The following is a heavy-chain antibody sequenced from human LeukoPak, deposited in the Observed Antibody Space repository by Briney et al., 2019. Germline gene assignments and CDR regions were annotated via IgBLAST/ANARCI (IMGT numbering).Heavy chain of an antibody. CDR3: AKESPQRLAGLIAY. J-gene: IGHJ4*02. V-gene: IGHV3-23*01. D-gene: IGHD6-25*01. Sequence: PGGSLRLSCAASGFTFSSYAMSWVRQAPGKGLEWVSAISGSGGSTYYADSVKGRFTISRDNSKNTLYLQMNSLRAEETAIYYCAKESPQRLAGLIAYWGQGTLVTVSS. CDR2: ISGSGGST. CDR1: GFTFSSYA.